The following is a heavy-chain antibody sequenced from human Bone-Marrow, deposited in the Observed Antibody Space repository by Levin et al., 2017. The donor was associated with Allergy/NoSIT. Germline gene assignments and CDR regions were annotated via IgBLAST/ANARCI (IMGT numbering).Heavy chain of an antibody. CDR3: ARVPGSMDV. CDR1: GGSFDNYH. J-gene: IGHJ6*02. CDR2: THQSGDT. Sequence: RTSETLSLTCAIYGGSFDNYHWNWVRQAPGKGLEWIGETHQSGDTNYRPSLKSRVTISLDTSKNQFFLRLNSVTAADTAVYYCARVPGSMDVWGQGITVIVTS. V-gene: IGHV4-34*01. D-gene: IGHD3-10*01.